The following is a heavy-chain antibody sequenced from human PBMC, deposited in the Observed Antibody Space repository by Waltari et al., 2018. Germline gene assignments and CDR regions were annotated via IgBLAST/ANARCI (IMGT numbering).Heavy chain of an antibody. Sequence: EAQLVESGGVLVKPGGSLRLSCAASEFTFSAYTMNWVRQTPGKGLDAVSSIRSRADYIHYADSVQGRFIISRDNAKNSLFLQMSSLRAEDTAVYYCARGDPFDTRPDLGWYIDLWGRGTLVTVSS. CDR2: IRSRADYI. V-gene: IGHV3-21*01. J-gene: IGHJ2*01. CDR1: EFTFSAYT. D-gene: IGHD5-18*01. CDR3: ARGDPFDTRPDLGWYIDL.